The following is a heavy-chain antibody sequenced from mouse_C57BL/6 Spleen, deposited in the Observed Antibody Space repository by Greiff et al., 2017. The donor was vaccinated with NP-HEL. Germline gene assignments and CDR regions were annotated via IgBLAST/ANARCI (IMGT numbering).Heavy chain of an antibody. J-gene: IGHJ2*01. V-gene: IGHV5-4*01. CDR3: ARVSKAPYYFDY. D-gene: IGHD1-3*01. CDR2: ISDGGSYT. CDR1: GFTFSSYA. Sequence: EVQVVESGGGLVKPGGSLKLSCAASGFTFSSYAMSWVRQTPEKRLEWVATISDGGSYTYYPDNVKGRFTISRDNAKNNLYLQMSHLKSEDTAMYYCARVSKAPYYFDYWGQGTTLTVSS.